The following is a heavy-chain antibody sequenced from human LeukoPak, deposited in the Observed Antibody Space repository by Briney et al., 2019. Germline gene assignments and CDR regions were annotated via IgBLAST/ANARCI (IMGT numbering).Heavy chain of an antibody. CDR3: ASWPYFDY. J-gene: IGHJ4*02. V-gene: IGHV3-33*01. Sequence: GGSLRLSCAASGFTFSSYGMHWVRQAPGKGLEWVAVMWYDGSNKYYADSVKGRFTISRDNSKNTLYLQMNSLRAEDTAVYYCASWPYFDYWGQGTLVTVSS. CDR2: MWYDGSNK. CDR1: GFTFSSYG.